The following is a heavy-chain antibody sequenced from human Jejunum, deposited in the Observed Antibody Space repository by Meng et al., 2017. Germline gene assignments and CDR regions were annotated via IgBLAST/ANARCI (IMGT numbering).Heavy chain of an antibody. J-gene: IGHJ6*02. D-gene: IGHD1-1*01. CDR3: VREWNDRATSRAMDV. V-gene: IGHV6-1*01. Sequence: SQTLSLTCAISGDSVSSNSATWNWIRQSPSRGLEWLGRTWYKSKWCSEYGESVKSRIIINLDTSKNQLSLHLNSVSPEDTAVYYCVREWNDRATSRAMDVWGQGTAVTVSS. CDR2: TWYKSKWCS. CDR1: GDSVSSNSAT.